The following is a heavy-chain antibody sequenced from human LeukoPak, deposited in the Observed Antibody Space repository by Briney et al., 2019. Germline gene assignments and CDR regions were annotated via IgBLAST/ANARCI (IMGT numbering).Heavy chain of an antibody. J-gene: IGHJ4*02. Sequence: PGGPLRLSCAASGFTFRSYSMNWVRQAPGKGLEWVSSVSNSGDYIHYADSVKGRFTISRDNSKNTLYLQMNSLRAEDTAVYYCARTGLTYLTTVTTWFDYWGQGTLVTVSS. V-gene: IGHV3-21*01. CDR2: VSNSGDYI. CDR3: ARTGLTYLTTVTTWFDY. CDR1: GFTFRSYS. D-gene: IGHD4-17*01.